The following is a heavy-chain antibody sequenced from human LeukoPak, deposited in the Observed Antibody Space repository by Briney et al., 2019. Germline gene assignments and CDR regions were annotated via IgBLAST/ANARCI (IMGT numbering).Heavy chain of an antibody. J-gene: IGHJ6*02. CDR2: INPSGGST. V-gene: IGHV1-46*01. CDR1: GYTFTSYD. CDR3: ARELRTVGGMDV. D-gene: IGHD4-17*01. Sequence: ASVKVSCKASGYTFTSYDINWVRQAPGQGLEWMGIINPSGGSTSYAQKFQGRVTMTRDTSTSTVYMELSSLRSEDTAVYYCARELRTVGGMDVWGQGTTVTVSS.